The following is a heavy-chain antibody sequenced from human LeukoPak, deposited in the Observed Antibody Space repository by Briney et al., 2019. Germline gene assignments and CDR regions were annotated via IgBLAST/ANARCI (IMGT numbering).Heavy chain of an antibody. J-gene: IGHJ4*02. CDR1: GYTFTTYA. CDR2: INTNTGNP. D-gene: IGHD3-9*01. Sequence: ASVKVSCKASGYTFTTYAMNWVRQAPGQGLEWMGWINTNTGNPTYAQGFAGRFVFSLDTSVSTAYLQISSLKAEDTAVYYCAKARSRHFDWLPYGYYFDYWGQGTLVTVSS. V-gene: IGHV7-4-1*02. CDR3: AKARSRHFDWLPYGYYFDY.